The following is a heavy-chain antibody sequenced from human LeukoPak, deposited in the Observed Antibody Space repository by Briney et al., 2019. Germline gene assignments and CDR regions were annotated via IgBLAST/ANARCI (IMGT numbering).Heavy chain of an antibody. CDR2: IWYDGSNK. Sequence: PGGSLRLSCAASGFTFSSYGMHWVRQAPGKGLEWVAVIWYDGSNKYYADSVKGRFTISRDNSKNTLYLQMNSLRAEDTAEYYCARDGTMVRGVIFGMDVWGQGTTVTVSS. CDR1: GFTFSSYG. CDR3: ARDGTMVRGVIFGMDV. J-gene: IGHJ6*02. D-gene: IGHD3-10*01. V-gene: IGHV3-33*01.